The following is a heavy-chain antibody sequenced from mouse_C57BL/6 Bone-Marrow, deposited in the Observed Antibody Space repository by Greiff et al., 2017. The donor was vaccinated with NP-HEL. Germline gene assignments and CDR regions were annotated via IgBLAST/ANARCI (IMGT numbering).Heavy chain of an antibody. CDR3: ARCADGYAWFAY. D-gene: IGHD2-2*01. CDR1: GYTFTSYW. CDR2: IHPNSGST. J-gene: IGHJ3*01. Sequence: QVQLQQPGAELVKPGASVKLSCKASGYTFTSYWMHWVKQRPGQGLEWIGMIHPNSGSTNYNEKFKSKATLTVDKSSSTAYMQLSSLTSEDSAVYYCARCADGYAWFAYWGQGTLVTVSA. V-gene: IGHV1-64*01.